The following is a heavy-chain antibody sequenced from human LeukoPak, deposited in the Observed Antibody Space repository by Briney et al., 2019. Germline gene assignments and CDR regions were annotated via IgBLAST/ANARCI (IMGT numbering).Heavy chain of an antibody. D-gene: IGHD3-16*01. CDR2: IYTSGST. J-gene: IGHJ3*02. CDR1: GGSISRGSYY. Sequence: SQTLSLTCTVSGGSISRGSYYWSWIRQPAGKGLEWIGRIYTSGSTNYNPSLKSRVTISVDTSKNQFSLKLSSVTAADTAVYYCARASEITAPNAFDIWGQGTMVTVSS. CDR3: ARASEITAPNAFDI. V-gene: IGHV4-61*02.